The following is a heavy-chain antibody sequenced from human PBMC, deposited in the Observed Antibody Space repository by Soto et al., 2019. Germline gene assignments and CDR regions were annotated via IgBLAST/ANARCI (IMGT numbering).Heavy chain of an antibody. CDR3: ARHTPAISISDH. Sequence: QLQLQESGPGLVKPSETLSLTCTVSGGSISSSSYYWGWIRQPPGKGLEWIGSIYYSGSTYYNPSLKSRVTISVDTSKNQFSLKVSSVTAADTAVCYCARHTPAISISDHWGQGTLVTVSS. V-gene: IGHV4-39*01. CDR2: IYYSGST. CDR1: GGSISSSSYY. J-gene: IGHJ4*02. D-gene: IGHD2-15*01.